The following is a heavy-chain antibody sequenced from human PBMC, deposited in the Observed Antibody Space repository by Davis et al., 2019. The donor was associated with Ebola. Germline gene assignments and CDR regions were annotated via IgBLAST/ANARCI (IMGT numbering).Heavy chain of an antibody. D-gene: IGHD2-2*01. CDR2: IYPGDSAT. CDR1: GFFFSGYW. V-gene: IGHV5-51*01. Sequence: KVSCKGSGFFFSGYWIGWVRQMPGKGLEYMGIIYPGDSATKYSPSFQGQVTIPADKSTSTAYLQWYSLKASETATYYCARQGTTSWDSWGQGTLVTVSS. CDR3: ARQGTTSWDS. J-gene: IGHJ4*02.